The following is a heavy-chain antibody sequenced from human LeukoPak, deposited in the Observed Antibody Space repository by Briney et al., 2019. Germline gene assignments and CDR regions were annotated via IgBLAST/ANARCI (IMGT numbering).Heavy chain of an antibody. V-gene: IGHV3-30-3*01. CDR2: ISYDGSNK. CDR3: ARRGGAYTSLDY. D-gene: IGHD1-14*01. Sequence: GRSLRLSCAASGFTFSSYAMHGVRQAPGKGLEWVAVISYDGSNKYYADSVKGRFTISRDNSKNTLYLQMNSLRAEDTAVYYCARRGGAYTSLDYWGQGTLVTVSS. J-gene: IGHJ4*02. CDR1: GFTFSSYA.